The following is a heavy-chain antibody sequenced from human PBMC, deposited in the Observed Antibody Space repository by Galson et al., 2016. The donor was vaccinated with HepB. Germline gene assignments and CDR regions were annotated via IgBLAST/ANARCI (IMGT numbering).Heavy chain of an antibody. CDR1: GFTFSSYG. Sequence: SLRLSCAASGFTFSSYGMHWVRQAPGKGLEWVALISYDGSNTYYEDAVKGRFTISRDNSKNTLYLQMNSLRVEDTAVYYCARNPTGNYVGGQGTLVTVSS. CDR2: ISYDGSNT. D-gene: IGHD1-7*01. CDR3: ARNPTGNYV. J-gene: IGHJ4*02. V-gene: IGHV3-30*03.